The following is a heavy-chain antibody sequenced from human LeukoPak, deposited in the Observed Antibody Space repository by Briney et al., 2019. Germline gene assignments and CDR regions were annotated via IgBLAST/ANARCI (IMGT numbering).Heavy chain of an antibody. D-gene: IGHD5-24*01. CDR2: IKQDGSKK. CDR3: TRVGYIDEGIDY. J-gene: IGHJ4*02. CDR1: GLTVSNHW. V-gene: IGHV3-7*04. Sequence: GGSLRLSCVASGLTVSNHWMSWVRQAPGKGLEWVANIKQDGSKKSYVDSVKGRFTISRDSAKNSLYLQMNSLRAEDTAIYYCTRVGYIDEGIDYWGQGTLVTVSS.